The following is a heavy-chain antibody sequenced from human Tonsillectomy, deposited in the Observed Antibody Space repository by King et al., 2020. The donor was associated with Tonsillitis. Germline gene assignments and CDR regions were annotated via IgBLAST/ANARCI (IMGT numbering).Heavy chain of an antibody. CDR1: GFTFSNAW. Sequence: VQLVESGGGLVKPGGSLRLSCAASGFTFSNAWMSWVRQAPGKGLEWVGRIKSKPDGGTADYAAPVQGRFTISRDDSKNTLYPQMNSLKTEDTAVYYCATGGPDSAAPGAAFDIWGQETVVTVSS. CDR2: IKSKPDGGTA. J-gene: IGHJ3*02. D-gene: IGHD3-10*01. CDR3: ATGGPDSAAPGAAFDI. V-gene: IGHV3-15*01.